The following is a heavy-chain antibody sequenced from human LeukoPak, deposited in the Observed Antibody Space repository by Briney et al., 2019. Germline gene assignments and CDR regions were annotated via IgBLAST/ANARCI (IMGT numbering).Heavy chain of an antibody. CDR2: VSGSGSTV. V-gene: IGHV3-48*01. J-gene: IGHJ4*02. Sequence: HPWGSLGLSCAASGFTFGDHIMNWVRQLPGKRLEWVAYVSGSGSTVYYADSVKGRFTVSRDNGKSSLYLQMDSLRVEDTALYYCVRQFASWGQGTLVTVSS. CDR3: VRQFAS. CDR1: GFTFGDHI.